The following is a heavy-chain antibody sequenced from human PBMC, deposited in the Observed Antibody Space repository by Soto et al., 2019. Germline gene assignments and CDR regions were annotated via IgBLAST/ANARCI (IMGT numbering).Heavy chain of an antibody. J-gene: IGHJ6*02. Sequence: QVQLQESGPGLVKPSGTLSLTCAVSGGSISSSNWWSWVRQPPGKGLEWIGEIYHSGSTNYNPSLKRRVTISGDKSTNQFSLKLRSVAAADTAVYYCARAGRGYCSGGSCYSGLHGMDVWGQGTTVTVSS. CDR3: ARAGRGYCSGGSCYSGLHGMDV. D-gene: IGHD2-15*01. V-gene: IGHV4-4*02. CDR2: IYHSGST. CDR1: GGSISSSNW.